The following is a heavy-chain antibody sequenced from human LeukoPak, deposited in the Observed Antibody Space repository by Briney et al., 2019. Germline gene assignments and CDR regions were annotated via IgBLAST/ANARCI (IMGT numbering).Heavy chain of an antibody. CDR1: GFTFSSYW. J-gene: IGHJ6*03. D-gene: IGHD3-3*01. Sequence: GGSLRLSCAASGFTFSSYWMSWVRQAPGKGLEWVANIKQDGSEKYYVDSVKGRFTISRDNAKNSLYLQMNSLRAEDTAVYYCARLRYHDFWSGYWKYYYYMDVWGKGTSVTVSS. V-gene: IGHV3-7*01. CDR2: IKQDGSEK. CDR3: ARLRYHDFWSGYWKYYYYMDV.